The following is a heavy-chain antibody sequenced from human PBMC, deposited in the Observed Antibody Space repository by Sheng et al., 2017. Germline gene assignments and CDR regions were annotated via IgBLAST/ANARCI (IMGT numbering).Heavy chain of an antibody. V-gene: IGHV1-18*01. Sequence: QVQLVQSGAEVKKPGASVKVSCKASGYTFTSYGINWVRQAPGQGLEWMGWISAYTGNTNYVREFQGRVTMTTDTSTNTAYMELRSLTSNDTAVYFCARVGGEWNGYGDSWGQGTLVIVSS. CDR2: ISAYTGNT. D-gene: IGHD5-12*01. CDR1: GYTFTSYG. J-gene: IGHJ4*02. CDR3: ARVGGEWNGYGDS.